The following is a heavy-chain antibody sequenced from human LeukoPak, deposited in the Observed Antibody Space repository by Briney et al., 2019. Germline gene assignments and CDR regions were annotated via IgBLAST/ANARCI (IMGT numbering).Heavy chain of an antibody. CDR3: ARAYCSGGSCYRAFDY. CDR1: GGSISSYY. Sequence: PSETLSLTCTVSGGSISSYYWSWIRQPPGKGLEWIGYIYYSGSTNYNPSLKSRVTISVDTSKNQFSLKLSSVTAADTAVYYCARAYCSGGSCYRAFDYWGQGTLDTVSS. V-gene: IGHV4-59*01. D-gene: IGHD2-15*01. J-gene: IGHJ4*02. CDR2: IYYSGST.